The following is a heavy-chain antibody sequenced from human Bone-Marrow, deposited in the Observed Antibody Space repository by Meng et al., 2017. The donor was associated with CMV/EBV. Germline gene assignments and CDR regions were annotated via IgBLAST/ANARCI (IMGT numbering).Heavy chain of an antibody. V-gene: IGHV1-24*01. D-gene: IGHD3-3*01. CDR1: GYTLTELS. CDR2: FDPDGGET. J-gene: IGHJ4*02. Sequence: ASVKVSCKVSGYTLTELSMHWVRQAPGKGLEWMGGFDPDGGETIYAQKFQGRVTMTEDTSTDTAYMELSSLRSEDTAVYYCATAPRVEWLGGFDYWGQGTLVTVSS. CDR3: ATAPRVEWLGGFDY.